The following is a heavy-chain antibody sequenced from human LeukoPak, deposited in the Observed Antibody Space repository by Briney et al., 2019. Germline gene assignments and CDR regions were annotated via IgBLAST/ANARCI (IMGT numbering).Heavy chain of an antibody. D-gene: IGHD1-26*01. Sequence: GGSLRLPCAASGFTLSSHDMYWVRQATGEGLEWVSGVGTAGDTHYADSVQGRFTISRDTAKNSLYLQMNSLRAGDTAVYYCAREVGFYYYIDVWGKGTTVIVSS. J-gene: IGHJ6*03. CDR1: GFTLSSHD. CDR2: VGTAGDT. V-gene: IGHV3-13*01. CDR3: AREVGFYYYIDV.